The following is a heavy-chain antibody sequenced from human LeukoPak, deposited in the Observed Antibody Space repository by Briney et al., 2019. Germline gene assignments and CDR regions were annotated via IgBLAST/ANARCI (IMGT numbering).Heavy chain of an antibody. Sequence: GGSLRLSCAASGFTVSSNYMTWVRQAPGKGLEWVSGITWNGGSRGYADSVKGRFAISRDNAKNSLYLEMNSLRAEDTALYYCARALGPNYDSSGYLDAFDIWGQGTMVTVSS. D-gene: IGHD3-22*01. V-gene: IGHV3-20*04. CDR3: ARALGPNYDSSGYLDAFDI. CDR2: ITWNGGSR. J-gene: IGHJ3*02. CDR1: GFTVSSNY.